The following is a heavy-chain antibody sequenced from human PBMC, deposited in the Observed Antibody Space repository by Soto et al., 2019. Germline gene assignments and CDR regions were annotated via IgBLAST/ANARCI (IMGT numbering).Heavy chain of an antibody. CDR2: IDGSGYT. CDR3: ARKQAGFFFGIDY. CDR1: GGSISTGGYY. J-gene: IGHJ4*02. Sequence: SETLSLTCTVSGGSISTGGYYWSWIRQYPGKGLEWLGYIDGSGYTFYHPSLQSRLTLSMETSKNQFSLKLSSATAADTAVYFCARKQAGFFFGIDYWGQGTLVTVSS. D-gene: IGHD3-3*01. V-gene: IGHV4-31*03.